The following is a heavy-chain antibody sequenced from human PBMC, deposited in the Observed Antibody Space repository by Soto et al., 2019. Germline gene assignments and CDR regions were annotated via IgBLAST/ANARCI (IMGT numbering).Heavy chain of an antibody. Sequence: VQLVQSGDEVKKPGASVKVSCKASGYIFVNYGIAWVRQAPGQGLEWMGWISPYTGNTHSATKIQGRLTMTTDTSTSTVYMYLGSLTSDDTAVYYCVMVDNYVPPTPQDVWGQGTTVTVSS. J-gene: IGHJ6*02. D-gene: IGHD3-16*01. CDR1: GYIFVNYG. CDR3: VMVDNYVPPTPQDV. V-gene: IGHV1-18*01. CDR2: ISPYTGNT.